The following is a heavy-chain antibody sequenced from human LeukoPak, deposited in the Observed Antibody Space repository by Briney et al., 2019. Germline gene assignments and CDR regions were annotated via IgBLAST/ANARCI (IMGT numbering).Heavy chain of an antibody. V-gene: IGHV1-2*04. J-gene: IGHJ4*02. D-gene: IGHD6-19*01. CDR2: INPNSGGT. CDR3: ARGYSSDGNDY. Sequence: ASVTVSCKASGYTFTVYYMHWVRQAPGQGLEWMGWINPNSGGTNYAQKFQGWVTMTRDTSISTAYMELSRLRSDDTAVYYCARGYSSDGNDYWGQGTLVTVSS. CDR1: GYTFTVYY.